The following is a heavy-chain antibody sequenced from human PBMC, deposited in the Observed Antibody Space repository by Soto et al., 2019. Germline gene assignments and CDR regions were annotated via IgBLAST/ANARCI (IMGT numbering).Heavy chain of an antibody. V-gene: IGHV3-23*01. CDR1: GFTFYSSA. Sequence: GPLRLSCASSGFTFYSSAMSWVRQAPGKGLEWVSAISTTGGNTLYADSVKGRFTISRDNSKNTLYLQMNSLRAEDTAIYYCAKPSGGSYPESRVFDSWGQGTRVTVSS. CDR2: ISTTGGNT. D-gene: IGHD1-26*01. CDR3: AKPSGGSYPESRVFDS. J-gene: IGHJ4*02.